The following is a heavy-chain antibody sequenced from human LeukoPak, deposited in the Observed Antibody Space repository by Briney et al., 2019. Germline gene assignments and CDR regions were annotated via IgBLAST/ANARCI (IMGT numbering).Heavy chain of an antibody. Sequence: ASVKVSCKASGYTFRDYFMFWVRQAPGQGLEWMGRINPNSGGTKYAQKFQGRVTMTRDTSISTAYMELSGQRSDDAAVFYCARGFSSGRFGFDIWGPGTVVAVSS. D-gene: IGHD6-19*01. V-gene: IGHV1-2*06. J-gene: IGHJ3*02. CDR1: GYTFRDYF. CDR2: INPNSGGT. CDR3: ARGFSSGRFGFDI.